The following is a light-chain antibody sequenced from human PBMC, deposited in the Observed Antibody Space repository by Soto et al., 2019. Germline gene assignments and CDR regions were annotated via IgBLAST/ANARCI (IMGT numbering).Light chain of an antibody. CDR3: QTWGSGIQV. CDR2: LNSDGSH. Sequence: QAVVTQSPSASASLGATVKLTCTLSSGHSSYAIAWHQQQPEKGPRYLTKLNSDGSHSKGDGIPDRFSGSSSGAERYLTISSLQSEDEADYYCQTWGSGIQVFGTGTKLTVL. CDR1: SGHSSYA. V-gene: IGLV4-69*01. J-gene: IGLJ1*01.